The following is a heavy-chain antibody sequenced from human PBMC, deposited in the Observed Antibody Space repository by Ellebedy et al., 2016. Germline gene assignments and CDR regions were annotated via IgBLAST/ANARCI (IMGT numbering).Heavy chain of an antibody. D-gene: IGHD3-22*01. CDR1: GGSISSISHF. Sequence: SETLSLTXNVSGGSISSISHFWGWIRQPPGAGLEWIASVYSSGTTKYNPSLKSRVTISVDASKNHLSLKLMSVTAADTAVYFCARRTVYYPDSRDASDIWGQGTLVIVSS. J-gene: IGHJ3*02. CDR3: ARRTVYYPDSRDASDI. V-gene: IGHV4-39*02. CDR2: VYSSGTT.